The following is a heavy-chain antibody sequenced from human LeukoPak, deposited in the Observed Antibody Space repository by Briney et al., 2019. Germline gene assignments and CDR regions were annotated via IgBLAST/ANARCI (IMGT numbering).Heavy chain of an antibody. D-gene: IGHD3-22*01. CDR3: ARGYDSPDY. Sequence: ETLSLTCTVSGGSISSSSYYWGWIRQPPGKGLEWVSSISSSSSYIYYADSVKGRFTISRDNAKNSLYLQVNSLRAEDTAVYYCARGYDSPDYWGQGTLVTVSS. CDR1: GGSISSSS. CDR2: ISSSSSYI. V-gene: IGHV3-21*01. J-gene: IGHJ4*02.